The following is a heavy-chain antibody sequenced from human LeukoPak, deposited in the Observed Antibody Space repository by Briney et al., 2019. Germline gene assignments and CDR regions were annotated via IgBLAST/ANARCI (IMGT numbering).Heavy chain of an antibody. CDR3: TTADSGYDFRTFDI. CDR2: IKSKTDGGTT. V-gene: IGHV3-15*01. D-gene: IGHD5-12*01. Sequence: PGGPLRLSCAASGFTFSNAWMSWVRQAPGKGLEWVGRIKSKTDGGTTDYAAPVKGRFTISRDDSKNTLYLQMNSLKTEDTAVYYCTTADSGYDFRTFDIWGQGTMVTVSS. J-gene: IGHJ3*02. CDR1: GFTFSNAW.